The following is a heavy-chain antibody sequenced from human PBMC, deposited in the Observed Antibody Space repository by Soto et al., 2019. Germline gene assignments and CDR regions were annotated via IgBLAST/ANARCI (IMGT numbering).Heavy chain of an antibody. CDR2: IYGDDST. J-gene: IGHJ4*02. CDR1: GFSLTTDRVG. D-gene: IGHD1-26*01. CDR3: AHAYGGRSLY. V-gene: IGHV2-5*02. Sequence: QITLKESGPTLVKPTQTLTLTCTFSGFSLTTDRVGVGWIRQPPGEALEWLAVIYGDDSTTYRPSLESRLTITKDTSKNQVALTMTNIDSLDTATYYCAHAYGGRSLYWGQGTLVTVSS.